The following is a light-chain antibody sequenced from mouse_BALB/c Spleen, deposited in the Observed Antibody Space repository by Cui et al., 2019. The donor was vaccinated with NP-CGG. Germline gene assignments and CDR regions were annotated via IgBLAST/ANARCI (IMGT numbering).Light chain of an antibody. V-gene: IGLV1*01. CDR3: ALWYSNHWV. J-gene: IGLJ1*01. Sequence: QAVVTQESTLTTSPGETVTLTCRSSTGAVTTSNYANWVQEKPDHLFTGLIGGTKNRTPGVPGRFSGSLIGDKAALTITGAQTEDEAIYFCALWYSNHWVFGGGTKLTVL. CDR2: GTK. CDR1: TGAVTTSNY.